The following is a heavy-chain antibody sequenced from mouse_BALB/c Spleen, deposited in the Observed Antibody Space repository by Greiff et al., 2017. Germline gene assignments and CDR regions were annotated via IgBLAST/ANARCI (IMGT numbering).Heavy chain of an antibody. V-gene: IGHV5-6-5*01. CDR2: ISSGGST. CDR1: GFTFSSYA. D-gene: IGHD2-2*01. J-gene: IGHJ2*01. Sequence: EVKLVESGGGLVKPGGSLKLSCAASGFTFSSYAMSWVRQTPEKRLEWVASISSGGSTYYPDSVKGRFTISRDNARNILYLQMSSLRSEDTAMYYCARGAEIYYGYDGYFDYWGQGTTLTVSS. CDR3: ARGAEIYYGYDGYFDY.